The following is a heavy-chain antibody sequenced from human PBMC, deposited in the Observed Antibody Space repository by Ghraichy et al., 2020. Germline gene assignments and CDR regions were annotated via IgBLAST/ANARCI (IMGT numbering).Heavy chain of an antibody. Sequence: GESLNISCAASGFTFRTYTMNWLRQAPGKGPEWVSSISSSSDYIYYADSVKGRFIISRDNAEDSLYLQMSSLRVEDTAVYYCARDATWNGYLDAFDVWGQGTMVTVSS. CDR3: ARDATWNGYLDAFDV. CDR1: GFTFRTYT. CDR2: ISSSSDYI. J-gene: IGHJ3*01. D-gene: IGHD3-3*01. V-gene: IGHV3-21*01.